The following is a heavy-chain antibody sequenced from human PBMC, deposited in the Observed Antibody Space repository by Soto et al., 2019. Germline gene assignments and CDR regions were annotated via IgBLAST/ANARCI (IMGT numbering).Heavy chain of an antibody. CDR1: GFTFSSYA. CDR3: ARERTGGWFDP. V-gene: IGHV3-30-3*01. Sequence: QVQLVESGGGVVQPGRSLRLSCAASGFTFSSYAMHWVRQAPGKGLEGVAVISYDGSNKYYADSVKGRFTISRDNSKHTLDLQMNSLRAEDTAGYYCARERTGGWFDPWGQGTLVTVSS. D-gene: IGHD2-2*01. J-gene: IGHJ5*02. CDR2: ISYDGSNK.